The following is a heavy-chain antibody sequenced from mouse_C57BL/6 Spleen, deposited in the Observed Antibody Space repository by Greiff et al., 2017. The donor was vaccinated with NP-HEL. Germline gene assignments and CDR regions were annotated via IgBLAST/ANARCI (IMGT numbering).Heavy chain of an antibody. Sequence: QVQLQQSGAELARPGASVKMSCKAYGYTFTSYTMHWVKQRPGQGLEWIGYINPSSGYTKYNQKFKDKATLTADKSSSTAYMQLSSLTSEDSAVYYCARYDYDVAYWGQGTLVTVSA. CDR1: GYTFTSYT. J-gene: IGHJ3*01. CDR3: ARYDYDVAY. CDR2: INPSSGYT. D-gene: IGHD2-4*01. V-gene: IGHV1-4*01.